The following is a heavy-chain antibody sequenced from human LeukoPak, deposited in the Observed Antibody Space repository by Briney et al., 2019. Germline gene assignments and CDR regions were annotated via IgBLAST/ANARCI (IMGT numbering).Heavy chain of an antibody. CDR3: ALYDFWSGYSTY. D-gene: IGHD3-3*01. V-gene: IGHV4-34*01. CDR1: GGSFSVYY. CDR2: INHSGST. J-gene: IGHJ4*02. Sequence: SETLSLTCAVYGGSFSVYYWNWLRQPPGKGLEWIGEINHSGSTNYNPSLKSRVTISVDTSKNQLSLKLSSVTAADTAVYYCALYDFWSGYSTYWGQGTLVTVSS.